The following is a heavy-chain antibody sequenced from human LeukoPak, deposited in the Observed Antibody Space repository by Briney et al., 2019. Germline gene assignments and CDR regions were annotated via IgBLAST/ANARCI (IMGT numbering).Heavy chain of an antibody. D-gene: IGHD2-8*01. V-gene: IGHV3-30*02. Sequence: PGGSLRLSCAASGFTFNNYWMSWVRQAPGKGLEWVAYIQYDGSNQQYADSVKGRFSISRDSSKNILYLQMNSLRAEDTAVYYCAKDRCSNGVGCYYYYMDVWGKGTTVTISS. CDR3: AKDRCSNGVGCYYYYMDV. J-gene: IGHJ6*03. CDR2: IQYDGSNQ. CDR1: GFTFNNYW.